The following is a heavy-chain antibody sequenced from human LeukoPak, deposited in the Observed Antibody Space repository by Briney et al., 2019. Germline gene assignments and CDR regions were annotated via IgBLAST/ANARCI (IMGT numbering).Heavy chain of an antibody. V-gene: IGHV3-23*01. Sequence: GGSLRLSCAASGFTFSSYAMSWVRQAPGKGLEWVSAISGSGGNTYYADSVKGRFTISRDNSKNTLYLQMNSLRAEDTAVYYCARNSGWYYFDYWGQGTLVTVSS. CDR3: ARNSGWYYFDY. D-gene: IGHD6-19*01. CDR1: GFTFSSYA. J-gene: IGHJ4*02. CDR2: ISGSGGNT.